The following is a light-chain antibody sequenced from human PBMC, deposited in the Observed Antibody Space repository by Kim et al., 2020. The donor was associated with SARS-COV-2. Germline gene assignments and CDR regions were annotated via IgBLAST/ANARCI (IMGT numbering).Light chain of an antibody. CDR3: QAWDSSTGVFV. V-gene: IGLV3-1*01. CDR2: QDS. CDR1: KLGDKY. Sequence: PGQTASITCSGDKLGDKYACWYQQKPGQSPVLVIYQDSKRPSGIPERFSGSNSGNTATLTISGTQAMDEADYYCQAWDSSTGVFVFGTGTKVTVL. J-gene: IGLJ1*01.